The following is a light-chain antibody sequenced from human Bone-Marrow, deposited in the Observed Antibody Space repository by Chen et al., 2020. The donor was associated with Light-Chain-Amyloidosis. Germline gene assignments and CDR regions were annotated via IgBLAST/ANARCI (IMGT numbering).Light chain of an antibody. Sequence: SYVLTQPSSVSVAPGQTATIACGGNNIGSTSVHWYQQTPGQAPLLVFYDDSERPSGLPERLSGSNSGNTATLTISRVEAGDEADYYCQVWDRSSDRPVFGGGTKLTVL. J-gene: IGLJ3*02. V-gene: IGLV3-21*02. CDR3: QVWDRSSDRPV. CDR2: DDS. CDR1: NIGSTS.